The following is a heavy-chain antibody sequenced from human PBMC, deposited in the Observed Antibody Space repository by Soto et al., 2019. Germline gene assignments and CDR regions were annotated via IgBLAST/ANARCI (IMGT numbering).Heavy chain of an antibody. CDR3: ARLFSPDGSGSDYYYYMDV. V-gene: IGHV5-51*01. CDR2: IYPGDSDT. CDR1: GYSFTSYW. D-gene: IGHD5-12*01. J-gene: IGHJ6*03. Sequence: GESLKISCKGSGYSFTSYWIGWVRQMPGKGLEWMGIIYPGDSDTRYSSSFQGQVTISADKSISTAYLQWSSLKASDTAMYYCARLFSPDGSGSDYYYYMDVWGKGTTVTVSS.